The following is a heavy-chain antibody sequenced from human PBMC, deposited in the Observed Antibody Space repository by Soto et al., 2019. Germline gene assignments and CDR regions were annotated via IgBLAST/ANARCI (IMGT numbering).Heavy chain of an antibody. CDR1: GYTFSGFY. D-gene: IGHD6-19*01. V-gene: IGHV1-2*02. J-gene: IGHJ4*02. CDR3: ASAAVTGTAGLDF. CDR2: INPNSGGT. Sequence: GASVKVSCKASGYTFSGFYMHWVRQAPGQGLEWMGWINPNSGGTKSAEKFQGRVTMTRDTSISTAYTELSRLTSDDTAVYYCASAAVTGTAGLDFWGQGTQVTVSS.